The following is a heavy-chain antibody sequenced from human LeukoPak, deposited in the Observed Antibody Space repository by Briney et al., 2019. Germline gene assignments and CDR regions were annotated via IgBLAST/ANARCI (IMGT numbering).Heavy chain of an antibody. Sequence: SETLSLTCTVSGGYISSYYWSWIRQPAGKGLEWIGRIYASGSTNYNPSLKSRVTMSVDTSKNQFSLKLSSVTAADTAVYYCARDFGSYYDSSGYYYYGMDVWGQGTTVTVSS. CDR2: IYASGST. CDR1: GGYISSYY. V-gene: IGHV4-4*07. D-gene: IGHD3-22*01. CDR3: ARDFGSYYDSSGYYYYGMDV. J-gene: IGHJ6*02.